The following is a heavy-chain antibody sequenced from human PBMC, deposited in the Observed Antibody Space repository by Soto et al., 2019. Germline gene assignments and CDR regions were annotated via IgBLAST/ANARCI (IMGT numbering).Heavy chain of an antibody. Sequence: PGGSLRLSCAASGFTFSSYAMSWVRQAPGKGLEWVSAISGSGGSTYYADSVKGRFTISRDNSKNTLYLQMNSLRAEDTAVYHCAKSPRGYYYYMDVWGKGTTVTVSS. J-gene: IGHJ6*03. CDR3: AKSPRGYYYYMDV. CDR2: ISGSGGST. V-gene: IGHV3-23*01. CDR1: GFTFSSYA.